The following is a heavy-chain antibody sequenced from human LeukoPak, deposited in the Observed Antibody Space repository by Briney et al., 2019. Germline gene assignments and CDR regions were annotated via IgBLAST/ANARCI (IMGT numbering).Heavy chain of an antibody. Sequence: SQTLSLTCTISGGSINSGGYYWSWIRQHPGKGLEWIGYIYYSGSTYYNPSLKSRVTISVDTSKNQFSLKLSSVTAADTAVYYCAKTYYDILTGYRPFDYWGQGTLVTVSS. CDR2: IYYSGST. D-gene: IGHD3-9*01. V-gene: IGHV4-31*03. CDR3: AKTYYDILTGYRPFDY. J-gene: IGHJ4*02. CDR1: GGSINSGGYY.